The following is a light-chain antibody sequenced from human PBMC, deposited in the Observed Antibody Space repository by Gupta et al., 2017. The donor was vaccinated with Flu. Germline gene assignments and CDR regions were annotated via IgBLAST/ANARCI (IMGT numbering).Light chain of an antibody. CDR1: QSVSSN. CDR3: QQYNNCTSPFT. J-gene: IGKJ3*01. Sequence: EIVMTQSPATLSVSPGESATLSCRASQSVSSNLAWYQQKPGQAPRLLIYDSSTRATGIPARFSCSGSGTEFTLTISSLQSEDFAVDDCQQYNNCTSPFTFGPGTKVDIK. CDR2: DSS. V-gene: IGKV3-15*01.